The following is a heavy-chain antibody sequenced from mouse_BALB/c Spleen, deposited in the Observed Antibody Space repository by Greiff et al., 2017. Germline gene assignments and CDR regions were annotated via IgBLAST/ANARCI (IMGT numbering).Heavy chain of an antibody. V-gene: IGHV1-80*01. D-gene: IGHD1-1*01. CDR3: ARREYYGSFYAMDY. CDR1: GYAFSSYW. CDR2: IYPGDGDT. J-gene: IGHJ4*01. Sequence: VQLQQSGAELVRPGSSVKISCKASGYAFSSYWMNWVKQRPGQGLEWIGQIYPGDGDTNYNGKFKGKATLTADKSSSTAYMQLSSLTSEDSAVYFCARREYYGSFYAMDYWGQGTSVTVSS.